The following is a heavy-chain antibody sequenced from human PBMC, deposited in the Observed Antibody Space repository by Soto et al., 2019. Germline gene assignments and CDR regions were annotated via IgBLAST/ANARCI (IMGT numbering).Heavy chain of an antibody. CDR3: ARDGCSSTSCYSKYYYYYYGMDV. J-gene: IGHJ6*02. CDR2: INAGNGNT. D-gene: IGHD2-2*01. Sequence: ASVKVSCKASGHTFTSYAMHWVRQAPGQRLEWMGWINAGNGNTKYSQKFQGRVTITRDTSASTAYMELSSLRSEDTAVYYCARDGCSSTSCYSKYYYYYYGMDVWGQGTTVTVSS. CDR1: GHTFTSYA. V-gene: IGHV1-3*01.